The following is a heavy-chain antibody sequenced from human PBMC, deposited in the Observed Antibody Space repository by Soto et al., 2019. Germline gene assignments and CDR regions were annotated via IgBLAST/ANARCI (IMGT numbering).Heavy chain of an antibody. V-gene: IGHV4-30-4*01. D-gene: IGHD4-17*01. CDR3: ARGVWDYWDYEPLFEP. J-gene: IGHJ5*02. CDR1: GGSISSGDYY. Sequence: QVQLQESGPGLVKPSQTLSLTCTVSGGSISSGDYYWSWIRQPPGKGLEWIGYIYYSGSTYYNPSLQSRVTISVDTSKNQFSLQLSSVTAADTAVYYCARGVWDYWDYEPLFEPWGQGTLVTVSA. CDR2: IYYSGST.